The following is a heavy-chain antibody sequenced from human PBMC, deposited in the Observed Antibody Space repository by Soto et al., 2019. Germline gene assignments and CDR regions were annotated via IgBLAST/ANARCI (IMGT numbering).Heavy chain of an antibody. CDR2: ISSGSKTI. V-gene: IGHV3-48*02. J-gene: IGHJ4*02. CDR1: GFTFSAYS. D-gene: IGHD3-9*01. Sequence: SLRLSCAASGFTFSAYSVNWVRQAPGKGLEWVSYISSGSKTIYYAESVKGRFTVSRDNARNSQYLQMNSLRDEDTAVYYCAREDILGVRSFDYWGQGTLVTVSS. CDR3: AREDILGVRSFDY.